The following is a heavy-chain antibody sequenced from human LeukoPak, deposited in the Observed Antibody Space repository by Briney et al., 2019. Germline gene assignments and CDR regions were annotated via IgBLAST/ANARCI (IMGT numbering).Heavy chain of an antibody. CDR3: ARDGKYSGSFDS. V-gene: IGHV3-48*01. J-gene: IGHJ5*01. Sequence: GGSLRLSCAASGFTFSSYEMNWVSQAPGRGLEWVSYISSTSSTIYYAESVKGRFTISRDYAKNSVYLQMNSLRAEDTAVFYCARDGKYSGSFDSWGQGTLVTVSS. D-gene: IGHD1-26*01. CDR1: GFTFSSYE. CDR2: ISSTSSTI.